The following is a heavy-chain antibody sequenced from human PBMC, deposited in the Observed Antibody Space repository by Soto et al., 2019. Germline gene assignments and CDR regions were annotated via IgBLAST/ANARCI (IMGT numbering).Heavy chain of an antibody. CDR1: RDTFTSYY. Sequence: ASVKVSCKAPRDTFTSYYINWVRQAPGQGLEWMGVINPHGGSTAYAQKFKGRVTLTRDTSASTVYMEVSSLTSEDTAMYYCARSSGGNFGIIIEGTNWFDPWGQGTLVTVSS. V-gene: IGHV1-46*01. J-gene: IGHJ5*02. CDR3: ARSSGGNFGIIIEGTNWFDP. D-gene: IGHD1-26*01. CDR2: INPHGGST.